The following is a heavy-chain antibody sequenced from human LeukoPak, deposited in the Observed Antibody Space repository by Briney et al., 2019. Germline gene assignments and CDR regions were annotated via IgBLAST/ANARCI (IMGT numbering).Heavy chain of an antibody. D-gene: IGHD2-8*01. J-gene: IGHJ6*04. CDR1: GGSFSGYY. CDR2: INHSGST. CDR3: ARERKKWMDV. Sequence: SETLSVTCAVYGGSFSGYYWSWIRQPPGKGLEWIGEINHSGSTNYNPSLKSRVTISVDTSKNQFSLKLSSVTAADTAVYYCARERKKWMDVWGKGTTVTVSS. V-gene: IGHV4-34*01.